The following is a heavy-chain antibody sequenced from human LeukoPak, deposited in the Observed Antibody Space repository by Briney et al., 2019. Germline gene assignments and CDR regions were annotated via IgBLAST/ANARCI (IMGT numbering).Heavy chain of an antibody. V-gene: IGHV3-30*03. CDR1: GFTFSSYA. Sequence: PGRSLRLSCAASGFTFSSYAMHWVRQAPGKGLEWVAVISYDGSNKYYADSVKGRFTISRDNSKNTLYLQMNSLIAEDTAVYYCAGQWLPSKVSYYFDFWGQGTLVTVSS. CDR3: AGQWLPSKVSYYFDF. CDR2: ISYDGSNK. D-gene: IGHD6-19*01. J-gene: IGHJ4*02.